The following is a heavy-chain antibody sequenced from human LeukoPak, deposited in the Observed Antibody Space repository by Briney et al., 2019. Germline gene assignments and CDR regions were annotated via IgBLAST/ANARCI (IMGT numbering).Heavy chain of an antibody. V-gene: IGHV3-7*01. CDR3: ARDLFWSGHAFDI. CDR1: GLTFSSFW. CDR2: IEQDGTEK. Sequence: GGSLRLFCAASGLTFSSFWMSWVPQAPGKGLEWVASIEQDGTEKRYVVSVKGRFTISRDNAKNSLYLQMNSLRAEDTAVYYCARDLFWSGHAFDIWGQGTMVTVSS. D-gene: IGHD3-3*01. J-gene: IGHJ3*02.